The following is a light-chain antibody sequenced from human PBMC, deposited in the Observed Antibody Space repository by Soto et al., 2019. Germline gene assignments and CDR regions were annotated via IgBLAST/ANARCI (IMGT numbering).Light chain of an antibody. CDR2: EVT. V-gene: IGLV2-23*02. J-gene: IGLJ1*01. CDR1: SVATYNL. CDR3: CSYVGASIYV. Sequence: QSALTQPASVSGSPGQSITISCTGTSVATYNLVSWYQQQPGKVPKLIIYEVTKRPSGVSNRFSGSTSGSTASLTISGLQTEDEADYYCCSYVGASIYVFGTGTKVTVL.